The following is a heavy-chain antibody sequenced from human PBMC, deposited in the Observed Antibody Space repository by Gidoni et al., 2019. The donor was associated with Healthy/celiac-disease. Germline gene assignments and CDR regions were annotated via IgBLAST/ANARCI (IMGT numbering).Heavy chain of an antibody. J-gene: IGHJ4*02. Sequence: QVQLVESGGGVVQPGRSLRLSCAASGFTFSSYAMHWVRQAPGKGLEWVAVISYDGSNKYYADSVKGRFTISRDNSKNTLYLQMNSLRAEDTAVYYCARDLWFGESSGDYWGQGTLVTVSS. CDR3: ARDLWFGESSGDY. V-gene: IGHV3-30*04. D-gene: IGHD3-10*01. CDR2: ISYDGSNK. CDR1: GFTFSSYA.